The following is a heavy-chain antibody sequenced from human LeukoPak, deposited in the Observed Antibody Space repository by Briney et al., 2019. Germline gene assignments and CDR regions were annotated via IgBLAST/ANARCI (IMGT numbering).Heavy chain of an antibody. Sequence: GGSLRLSCAASGFTFSDYYMSWIRQAPGKGLEWVSYISSSGSTIYYADSVKGRFTISRDNAKNSLYLQMNSLRAEDTAVYYCARAALLWFGELFQSPYFDCWGQGTLVTVSS. CDR3: ARAALLWFGELFQSPYFDC. J-gene: IGHJ4*02. D-gene: IGHD3-10*01. CDR1: GFTFSDYY. CDR2: ISSSGSTI. V-gene: IGHV3-11*01.